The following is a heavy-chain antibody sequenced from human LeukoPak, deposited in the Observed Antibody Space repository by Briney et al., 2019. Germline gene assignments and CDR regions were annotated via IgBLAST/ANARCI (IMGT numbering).Heavy chain of an antibody. CDR3: ARIGEVAAAVIFDY. D-gene: IGHD6-13*01. J-gene: IGHJ4*02. CDR1: GFTFSSYA. CDR2: ISSTSSHI. Sequence: NTGGSLRLSCAASGFTFSSYAMIWVRQAPGKGLEWVSSISSTSSHIYYADSVKGRFTISRDNAKNSLYLQMNSLRAEDTAVYYCARIGEVAAAVIFDYWGQGTLVTVSS. V-gene: IGHV3-21*01.